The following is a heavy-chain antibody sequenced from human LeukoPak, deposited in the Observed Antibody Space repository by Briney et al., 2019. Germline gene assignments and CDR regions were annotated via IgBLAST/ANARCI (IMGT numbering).Heavy chain of an antibody. CDR1: GFSLNTRGVG. Sequence: SGPTQVNPTQTLTLTCTFSGFSLNTRGVGVGWIRQPPGRALEWLALIYWDDDRRYSPSLKSRLTIAKDTSKNQVVLTMTNMDPVDTATYFCAHRKNYYDSSVLDNWGQGTLVTVSS. D-gene: IGHD3-22*01. CDR2: IYWDDDR. J-gene: IGHJ4*02. V-gene: IGHV2-5*02. CDR3: AHRKNYYDSSVLDN.